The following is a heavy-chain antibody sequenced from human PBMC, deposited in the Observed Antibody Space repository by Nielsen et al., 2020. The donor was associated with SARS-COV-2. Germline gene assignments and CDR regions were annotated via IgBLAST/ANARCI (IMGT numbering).Heavy chain of an antibody. V-gene: IGHV4-39*01. Sequence: SETLSLTCTVSGGSISSSSYYWGWIRQPPGKGLEWIGSIYYSGSTYYNPSLKSRVTISVDTSKNQFSLKLSSVTAADTAVYYCARSSLSAYYYYMDVWGKGTTVTVSS. CDR3: ARSSLSAYYYYMDV. D-gene: IGHD2/OR15-2a*01. J-gene: IGHJ6*03. CDR1: GGSISSSSYY. CDR2: IYYSGST.